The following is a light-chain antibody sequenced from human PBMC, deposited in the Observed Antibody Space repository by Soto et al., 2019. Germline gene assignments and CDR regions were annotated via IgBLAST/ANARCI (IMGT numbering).Light chain of an antibody. CDR1: QSVSSN. Sequence: EIVMTHSPATLSVSPWERATLSCRASQSVSSNLAWYQQKPGQAPRLLIYGASTRATGIPARFSGSGSGTEFTLTISSLQSEDFAVYYCQQYNNFGQGTRLEIK. V-gene: IGKV3-15*01. CDR2: GAS. CDR3: QQYNN. J-gene: IGKJ5*01.